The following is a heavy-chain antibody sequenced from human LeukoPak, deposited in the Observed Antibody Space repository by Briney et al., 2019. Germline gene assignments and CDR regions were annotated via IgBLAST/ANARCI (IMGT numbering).Heavy chain of an antibody. CDR1: GFTFSSYG. J-gene: IGHJ4*02. D-gene: IGHD3-10*01. Sequence: RSLRLSCAASGFTFSSYGMRWVRQAPGKGLEWVAVIWYDGSNKYYADSVKGRFTISRDNSKNTLYLQMNSLRAEDTAVYYCARAGPMVRGVISRDYWGQGTLVTVSS. V-gene: IGHV3-33*01. CDR2: IWYDGSNK. CDR3: ARAGPMVRGVISRDY.